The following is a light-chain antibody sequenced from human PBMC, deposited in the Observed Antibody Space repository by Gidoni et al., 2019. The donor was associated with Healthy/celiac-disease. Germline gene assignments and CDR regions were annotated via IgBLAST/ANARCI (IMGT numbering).Light chain of an antibody. J-gene: IGLJ2*01. Sequence: SYVLTQPPSVSVAPGKTARITCGGNNIGSTSVHWYQQKPGQAPVLVIYYDSDRPSGIPERFSGSNSGNTATLTISRVGAGDDADYYCQVWDSSSDHVVFGGGTNLTVL. CDR1: NIGSTS. CDR3: QVWDSSSDHVV. CDR2: YDS. V-gene: IGLV3-21*04.